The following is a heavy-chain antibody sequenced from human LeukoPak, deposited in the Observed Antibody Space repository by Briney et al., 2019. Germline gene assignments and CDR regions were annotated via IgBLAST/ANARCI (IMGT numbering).Heavy chain of an antibody. CDR1: GDSVSSNSAA. CDR3: AREGYYFDY. V-gene: IGHV6-1*01. Sequence: SQTLSLTCAISGDSVSSNSAAWTWIRQSPSRGLEWLGKTYYRSKWYNGYAVSVKSRITVNPDTSKNQFSLQLNSVTPDDTAVYYCAREGYYFDYWGQGTLVTVSS. CDR2: TYYRSKWYN. J-gene: IGHJ4*02.